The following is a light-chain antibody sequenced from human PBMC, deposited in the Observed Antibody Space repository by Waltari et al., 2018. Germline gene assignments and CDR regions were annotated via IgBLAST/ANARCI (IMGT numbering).Light chain of an antibody. V-gene: IGLV2-23*02. CDR2: GVT. CDR1: SRDVGAYNL. Sequence: QSALTPSASASGSPGQSITISCPGTSRDVGAYNLVSWYQHLPGRAPNLILSGVTKRPSGISDRFSGSKSGNTASLTISGLQSEDEADYYCSSYTQSRTRVFGGGTKVTVL. J-gene: IGLJ3*02. CDR3: SSYTQSRTRV.